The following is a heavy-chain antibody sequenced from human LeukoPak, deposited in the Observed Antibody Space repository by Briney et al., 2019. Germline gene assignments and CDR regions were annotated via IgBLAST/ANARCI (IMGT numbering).Heavy chain of an antibody. D-gene: IGHD5-24*01. J-gene: IGHJ6*03. CDR3: ARRGDGYNYYYYYYMDV. V-gene: IGHV4-4*09. CDR1: GGSISSYY. CDR2: IYTSGST. Sequence: SETLSLTCTVSGGSISSYYWSWIRQPPGKGLEWIGYIYTSGSTNYNPSLKSRVTISVDTSKNQFSLKLSSVTAADTAVYYCARRGDGYNYYYYYYMDVWGKGTTVTASS.